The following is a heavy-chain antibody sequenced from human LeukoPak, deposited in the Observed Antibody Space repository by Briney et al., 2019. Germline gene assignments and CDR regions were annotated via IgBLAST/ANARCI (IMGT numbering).Heavy chain of an antibody. J-gene: IGHJ3*02. Sequence: PGRSLRLSCAASRFSFSTYAMYWVRQAPGKGLEWVAVISYDGSNEYSADSVKGRFTISRDNSKNTLYLQMNSLRAEDAAVYYCARESVYNAFDIWGQGTMVTVSS. CDR2: ISYDGSNE. V-gene: IGHV3-30-3*01. D-gene: IGHD5/OR15-5a*01. CDR3: ARESVYNAFDI. CDR1: RFSFSTYA.